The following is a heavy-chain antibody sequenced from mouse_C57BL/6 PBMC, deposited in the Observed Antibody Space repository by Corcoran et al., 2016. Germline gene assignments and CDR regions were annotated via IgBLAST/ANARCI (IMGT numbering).Heavy chain of an antibody. Sequence: EVQLQQSGPELVKPGASVKISCKASGYTFTDYYMNWVKQSHGKSLEWIGDINPNNGGTSYNQKFKGKATLTVDKSSSTAYMELRSLTSEDSAVYYCARWGYGNSHYFDYWGQGTTLTVSS. CDR2: INPNNGGT. CDR3: ARWGYGNSHYFDY. J-gene: IGHJ2*01. CDR1: GYTFTDYY. V-gene: IGHV1-26*01. D-gene: IGHD2-1*01.